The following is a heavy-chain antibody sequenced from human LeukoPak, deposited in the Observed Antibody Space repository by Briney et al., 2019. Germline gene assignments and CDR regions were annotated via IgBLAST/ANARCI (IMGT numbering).Heavy chain of an antibody. V-gene: IGHV4-59*08. Sequence: KPSETLSLTCTVSVDSISSYYWSWIRQAPGKGPEWIGYISNSGGTNYNPSLRSRVTISADTSKNQFSLKMTSVTAADTAVYFCARHGAGGSFDYWGQGTQVAVSS. D-gene: IGHD4-23*01. CDR3: ARHGAGGSFDY. CDR2: ISNSGGT. CDR1: VDSISSYY. J-gene: IGHJ4*02.